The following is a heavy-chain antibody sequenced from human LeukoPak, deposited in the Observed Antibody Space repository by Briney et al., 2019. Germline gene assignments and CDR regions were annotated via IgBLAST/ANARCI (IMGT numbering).Heavy chain of an antibody. V-gene: IGHV1-2*02. CDR3: ARGRSLPYYDFWSGTDYYMDV. D-gene: IGHD3-3*01. CDR1: GYTFTGYY. Sequence: ASVKVSCKASGYTFTGYYMHWVRQAPGQGLEWMGWINPNSGGTNYAQKFQGRVTMTRDTSISTAYMEVSSLRSEDTAMYYCARGRSLPYYDFWSGTDYYMDVWGKGTTVTVSS. CDR2: INPNSGGT. J-gene: IGHJ6*03.